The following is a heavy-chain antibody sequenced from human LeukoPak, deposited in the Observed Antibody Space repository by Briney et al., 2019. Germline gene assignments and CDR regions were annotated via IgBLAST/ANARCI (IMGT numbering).Heavy chain of an antibody. CDR1: GYNFTSYW. D-gene: IGHD4-17*01. CDR3: ARPPDTATSFPGY. Sequence: GESLKISCKGSGYNFTSYWIGWVRQMPGKGLEWMGIIYPGDSDTRYSPSFQGQVTISADKSISTAYLQWSSLKASDTAMYYCARPPDTATSFPGYWGQGTLVTVSS. V-gene: IGHV5-51*01. J-gene: IGHJ4*02. CDR2: IYPGDSDT.